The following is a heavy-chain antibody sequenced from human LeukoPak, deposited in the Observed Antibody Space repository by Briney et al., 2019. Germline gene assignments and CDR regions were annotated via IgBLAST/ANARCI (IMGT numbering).Heavy chain of an antibody. CDR3: ARDPSDYYYYGMDV. V-gene: IGHV3-7*01. J-gene: IGHJ6*02. CDR2: IKQDGSEE. CDR1: GFTFSSYW. Sequence: PGGSLRLSCAASGFTFSSYWMSWVRQAPGKGLEWVANIKQDGSEEYYVDSVKGRFTISRDNAKNSLYLQMNSLRAEDTAVYYCARDPSDYYYYGMDVWGQGTTVTVSS.